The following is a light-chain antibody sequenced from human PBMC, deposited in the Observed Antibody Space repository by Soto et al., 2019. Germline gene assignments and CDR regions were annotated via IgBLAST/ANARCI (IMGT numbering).Light chain of an antibody. Sequence: DIVLTQSPATLSLSPANRLTLSCMANKRISRCSAWYQQRPGQTPRSLTYEATCRDTGIPARFSGSGSGTEFTPTISSLQSEDFAVYYCQQYNDWPPRITFGQGTRLE. CDR1: KRISRC. V-gene: IGKV3-15*01. J-gene: IGKJ5*01. CDR3: QQYNDWPPRIT. CDR2: EAT.